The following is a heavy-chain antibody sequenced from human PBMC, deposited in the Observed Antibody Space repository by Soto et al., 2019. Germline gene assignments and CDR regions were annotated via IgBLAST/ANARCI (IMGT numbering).Heavy chain of an antibody. CDR3: AHAYGGTSWPNDAFDV. Sequence: QITLKESGPTLVKPTQTLTLTCTFSGFSLSADGVGVGWIRQPPGKALEWLALIYWDDDKRYRPSLKSRITITKDTSKNQVVLTMTNMDPVDTATYYCAHAYGGTSWPNDAFDVWGQGTVVTVSS. D-gene: IGHD2-2*01. CDR1: GFSLSADGVG. J-gene: IGHJ3*01. CDR2: IYWDDDK. V-gene: IGHV2-5*02.